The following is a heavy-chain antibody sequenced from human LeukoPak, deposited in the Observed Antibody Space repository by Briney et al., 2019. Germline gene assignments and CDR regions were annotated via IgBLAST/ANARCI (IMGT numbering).Heavy chain of an antibody. CDR1: GYTFTGYF. CDR2: INPNSGDT. V-gene: IGHV1-2*02. CDR3: AMTDLTYYFDY. Sequence: ASVKVSCKASGYTFTGYFMDWVRHAPGQGLELMGWINPNSGDTNYAQKFQGRVTRTRDTSISTACMELNRLRSDDTAVYYCAMTDLTYYFDYWGQGTLVTVSS. D-gene: IGHD2-21*02. J-gene: IGHJ4*02.